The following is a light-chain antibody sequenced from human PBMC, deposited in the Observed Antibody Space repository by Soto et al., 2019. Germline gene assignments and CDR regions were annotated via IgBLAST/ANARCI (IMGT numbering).Light chain of an antibody. CDR3: QQYNRRPPYT. V-gene: IGKV3-15*01. CDR2: DTS. J-gene: IGKJ2*01. CDR1: QSVSIK. Sequence: EIVLTQSPATLSVSPGERVTLSCRASQSVSIKLAWYQQKPGQAPRLLISDTSTRATGIPARVSGSGFATDFTLTISSLQSEDFAVYYCQQYNRRPPYTFGQGTKLDIK.